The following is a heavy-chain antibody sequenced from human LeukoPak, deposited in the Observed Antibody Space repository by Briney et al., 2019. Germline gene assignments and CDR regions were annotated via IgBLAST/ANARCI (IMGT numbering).Heavy chain of an antibody. J-gene: IGHJ3*02. D-gene: IGHD3-22*01. V-gene: IGHV4-39*01. CDR2: IYDSGCT. Sequence: SETLSLTCTVSLDSISSSMYYSGWIRQPPGKGLEWIGRIYDSGCTYYNPSLKSRVTISVDTSKNQFSPKLSSVTAADTAVYYCARSYYDSSGFGAFDIWGQGTMVTVSS. CDR3: ARSYYDSSGFGAFDI. CDR1: LDSISSSMYY.